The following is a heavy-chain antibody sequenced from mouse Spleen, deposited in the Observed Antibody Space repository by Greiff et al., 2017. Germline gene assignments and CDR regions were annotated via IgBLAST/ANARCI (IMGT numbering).Heavy chain of an antibody. CDR1: GYTFTSYY. V-gene: IGHV1S56*01. Sequence: VQLQESGPELVKPGASVKMSCNASGYTFTSYYIHWVKQRPGQGLEWIGWIYPGDGSTKYNEKFKGKTTLTADKSSSTAYMLLSSLTSEDSAIYFCAREGGSLAMDYWGQGTSVTVSS. CDR2: IYPGDGST. J-gene: IGHJ4*01. CDR3: AREGGSLAMDY.